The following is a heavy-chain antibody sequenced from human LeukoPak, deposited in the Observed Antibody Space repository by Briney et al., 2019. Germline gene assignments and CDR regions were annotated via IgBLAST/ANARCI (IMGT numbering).Heavy chain of an antibody. J-gene: IGHJ4*02. CDR1: GYTFTGYY. D-gene: IGHD6-19*01. CDR2: INPNSGGT. Sequence: ASVKVSCKASGYTFTGYYIHWVRQAPGQGLEWMGWINPNSGGTNYAQKFQGWVTMTRDTSISTAYMELSRLRSDDTAVYYCARVNDNSGGWSIGYWGQGTLVTVSS. CDR3: ARVNDNSGGWSIGY. V-gene: IGHV1-2*04.